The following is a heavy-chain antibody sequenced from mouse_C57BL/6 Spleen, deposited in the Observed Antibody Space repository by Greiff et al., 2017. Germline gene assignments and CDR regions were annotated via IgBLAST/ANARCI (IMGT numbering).Heavy chain of an antibody. CDR3: ARAYYSNYGDAMDY. J-gene: IGHJ4*01. Sequence: QVQLKQPGAELVRPGTSVKLSCKASGYTFTSYWMHWVKQRPGQGLEWIGVIDPSDSSTNYNQPFKGKATLTVDTSSSTAYMQLSSLTSEDSAVYYCARAYYSNYGDAMDYWGQGTSVTVSS. CDR1: GYTFTSYW. D-gene: IGHD2-5*01. V-gene: IGHV1-59*01. CDR2: IDPSDSST.